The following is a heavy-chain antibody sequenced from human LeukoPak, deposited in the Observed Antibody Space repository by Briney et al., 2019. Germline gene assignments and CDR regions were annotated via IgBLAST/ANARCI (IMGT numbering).Heavy chain of an antibody. V-gene: IGHV1-69*05. Sequence: SVKVSCKASGYTFTSYDINWVRQAPGQGLEWMGGIIPIFGTANYAQKFQGRVTITTDESTSTAYMELSSLRSEDTAVYYCARGYTAPRMVVSSGEFDPWGQGTLVTVSS. CDR3: ARGYTAPRMVVSSGEFDP. J-gene: IGHJ5*02. CDR1: GYTFTSYD. CDR2: IIPIFGTA. D-gene: IGHD2-15*01.